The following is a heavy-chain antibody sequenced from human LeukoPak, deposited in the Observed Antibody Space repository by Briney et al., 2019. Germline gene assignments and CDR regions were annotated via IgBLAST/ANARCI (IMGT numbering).Heavy chain of an antibody. CDR2: IDNAGSIT. V-gene: IGHV3-74*03. CDR3: ARGNSSGWYLFDY. CDR1: GFTFSNYW. D-gene: IGHD6-19*01. Sequence: GGSLRLSCAASGFTFSNYWIHWVRQAPGKGLVWVSRIDNAGSITTYADSVKGRFTISRDNSKNTLYLQMNSLRAEDTAVYYCARGNSSGWYLFDYWGQGTLVTVSS. J-gene: IGHJ4*02.